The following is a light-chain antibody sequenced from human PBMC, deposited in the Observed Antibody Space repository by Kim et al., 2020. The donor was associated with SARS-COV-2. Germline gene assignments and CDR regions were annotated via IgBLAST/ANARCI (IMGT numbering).Light chain of an antibody. J-gene: IGKJ4*01. CDR3: QQYNNWPPLT. CDR2: AAS. V-gene: IGKV3-15*01. Sequence: SPGERATLSCRASHGVYSNSAWYQQKPGQAPRLLIYAASTRATGVPGRFSGSGSGTEFTLTISSLQSEDFAIYHCQQYNNWPPLTFGGGTKVDIK. CDR1: HGVYSN.